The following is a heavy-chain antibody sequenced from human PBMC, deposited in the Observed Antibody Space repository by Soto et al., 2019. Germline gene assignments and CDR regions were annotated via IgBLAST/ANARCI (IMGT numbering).Heavy chain of an antibody. Sequence: SLRLSCAASGFTFSSYGMHWVRQAPGKGLEWVAVISYDGSNKYYADSVKGRFTISRDNSKNTLYLQINSLRAEDTAVYYCAKDLFRTIGTTGTGDYYYYGMDVWGQGTTVTVSS. CDR1: GFTFSSYG. V-gene: IGHV3-30*18. D-gene: IGHD1-1*01. J-gene: IGHJ6*02. CDR2: ISYDGSNK. CDR3: AKDLFRTIGTTGTGDYYYYGMDV.